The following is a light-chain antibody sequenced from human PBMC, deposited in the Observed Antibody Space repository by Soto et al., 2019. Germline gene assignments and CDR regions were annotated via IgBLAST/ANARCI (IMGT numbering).Light chain of an antibody. CDR3: CSQRSSTSHV. CDR1: SSDVGAYNL. V-gene: IGLV2-14*01. Sequence: QSALTQPASMSGSPGQSITISCSGTSSDVGAYNLVSWYQQHPGRAPKLMIYAVSNRPSGVSNRFSGSKSGNTASLTISGLQAEDEADYYCCSQRSSTSHVFGTGTKVTVL. J-gene: IGLJ1*01. CDR2: AVS.